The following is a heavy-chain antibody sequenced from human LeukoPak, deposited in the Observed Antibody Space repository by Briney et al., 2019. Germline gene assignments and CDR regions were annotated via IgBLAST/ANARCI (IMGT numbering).Heavy chain of an antibody. CDR1: GFSFTSYA. D-gene: IGHD4-11*01. J-gene: IGHJ4*02. CDR2: LTGYGGA. V-gene: IGHV3-23*01. Sequence: GGSLRLSCEASGFSFTSYAMMWVRQAPGKGLQWIATLTGYGGAYYAGSGEGRFIVSRDNSKNTLYLQMNSLRAEDTAVYYCAKAGTSQAVTTGQYYFDYWGQGTLVTVSS. CDR3: AKAGTSQAVTTGQYYFDY.